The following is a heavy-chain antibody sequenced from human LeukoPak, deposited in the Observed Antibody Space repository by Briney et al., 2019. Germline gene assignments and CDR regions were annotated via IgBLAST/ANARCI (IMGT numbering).Heavy chain of an antibody. J-gene: IGHJ4*02. CDR2: ISGSGGST. CDR1: GFTFSSYA. CDR3: AKFKGYSSSWYEEFDY. Sequence: GGSLLLSCAASGFTFSSYAMSWGRPAPGKGLGGVSAISGSGGSTYYADSVKGRFTISRDNSKNTLYLQMNSLRAEDTAVYYCAKFKGYSSSWYEEFDYWGQGTLVTVSS. D-gene: IGHD6-13*01. V-gene: IGHV3-23*01.